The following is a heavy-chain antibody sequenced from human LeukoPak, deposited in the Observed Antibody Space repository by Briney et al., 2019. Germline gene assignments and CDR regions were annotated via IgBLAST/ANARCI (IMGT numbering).Heavy chain of an antibody. CDR3: ARGNLIAAAGTSYFDY. D-gene: IGHD6-13*01. Sequence: GGSLRLSCAASGFIFSSYAMSWVRQAPGKGLEWVANIKQDGSEKYYVDSVKGRFTISRDNAKNSLYLQMNSLRAEDTAVYYCARGNLIAAAGTSYFDYWGQGTLVTVSS. V-gene: IGHV3-7*01. CDR2: IKQDGSEK. CDR1: GFIFSSYA. J-gene: IGHJ4*02.